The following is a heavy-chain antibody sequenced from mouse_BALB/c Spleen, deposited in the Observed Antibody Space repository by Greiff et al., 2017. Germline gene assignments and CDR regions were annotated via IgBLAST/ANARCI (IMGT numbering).Heavy chain of an antibody. CDR3: ARASMETAFAY. CDR2: ISYDGSN. CDR1: GYSITSGYY. V-gene: IGHV3-6*02. Sequence: ESGPGLVKPSQSLSLTCSVTGYSITSGYYWNWIRQFPGNKLEWMGYISYDGSNNYNPSLKNRISITRDTSKNQFFLKLNSVTTEDTATYYCARASMETAFAYWGQGTLVTVSA. J-gene: IGHJ3*01. D-gene: IGHD6-1*01.